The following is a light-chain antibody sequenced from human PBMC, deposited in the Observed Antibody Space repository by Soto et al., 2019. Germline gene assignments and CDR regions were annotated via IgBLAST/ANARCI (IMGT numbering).Light chain of an antibody. CDR3: QQRSNWPRT. CDR2: DAS. J-gene: IGKJ1*01. CDR1: QSVSSY. Sequence: ESVLTQSPAALSLSPGERATLSCRASQSVSSYLAWYQQKPGQAPRLLIYDASNRATGIPARFSGSGSGTNFTLTISILEPEDFAVYYCQQRSNWPRTFGQGTKVDIK. V-gene: IGKV3-11*01.